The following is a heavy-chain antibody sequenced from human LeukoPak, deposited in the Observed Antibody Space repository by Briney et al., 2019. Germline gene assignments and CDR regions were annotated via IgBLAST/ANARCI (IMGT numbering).Heavy chain of an antibody. Sequence: ASVKVSCKASGYTFTGYYMHWVRQAPGQGLEWMGWINPNSGGTNYAQKFQGWVTMTRDTSISTAYMELSRLRSDDTAVYYCARGGPTYYDILTGPTGANHYYCGMDVWGQGTTVTVSS. D-gene: IGHD3-9*01. CDR2: INPNSGGT. V-gene: IGHV1-2*04. CDR3: ARGGPTYYDILTGPTGANHYYCGMDV. CDR1: GYTFTGYY. J-gene: IGHJ6*02.